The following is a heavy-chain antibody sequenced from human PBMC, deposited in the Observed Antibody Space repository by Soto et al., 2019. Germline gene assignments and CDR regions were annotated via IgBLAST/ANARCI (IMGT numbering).Heavy chain of an antibody. V-gene: IGHV4-59*01. CDR3: GREWGGPTGRRRYYFDY. Sequence: SETMSLTCTVSGGSISSYYWSWIRQPPGKGLEWIGYIYYSGSTNYNPSLKSRVTISVDTSKNQFSLKLSSVTAADTAVYYCGREWGGPTGRRRYYFDYWGQGTLVTVSS. CDR2: IYYSGST. D-gene: IGHD3-16*01. J-gene: IGHJ4*02. CDR1: GGSISSYY.